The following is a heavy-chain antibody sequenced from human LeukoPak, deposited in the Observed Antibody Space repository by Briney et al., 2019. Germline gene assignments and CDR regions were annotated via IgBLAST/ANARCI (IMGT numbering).Heavy chain of an antibody. J-gene: IGHJ2*01. CDR2: ISWNSGDI. CDR1: GFSFGGYA. D-gene: IGHD2-21*02. CDR3: VKAGGYATAIRYFDL. Sequence: PGRSLRLSCAASGFSFGGYALHWVRQAPGKGLEWVASISWNSGDIVHADSVKGRFTISRDNAKNSLYLQMDSLRTEDTALYDCVKAGGYATAIRYFDLWGRGTLVTVSS. V-gene: IGHV3-9*01.